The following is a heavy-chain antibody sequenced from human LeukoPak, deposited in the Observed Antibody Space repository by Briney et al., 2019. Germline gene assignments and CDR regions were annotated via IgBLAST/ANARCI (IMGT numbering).Heavy chain of an antibody. CDR1: GGSINSYY. CDR2: TYYSGST. D-gene: IGHD3-22*01. V-gene: IGHV4-59*01. CDR3: ARNGDYYEKSGYYYLFDF. J-gene: IGHJ4*02. Sequence: SETLSLTCTVSGGSINSYYWSWIRQPPGKGLEWIGYTYYSGSTNYNPSLKSRVTISVDTSKNQFSLKLSSVTAADTAVYYCARNGDYYEKSGYYYLFDFWGQGTLVTVSS.